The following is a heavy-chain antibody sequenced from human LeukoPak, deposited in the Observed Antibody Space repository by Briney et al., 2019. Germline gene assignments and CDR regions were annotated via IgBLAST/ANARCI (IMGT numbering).Heavy chain of an antibody. Sequence: PLETLSLTCTVSGDSISGYYWSWIRQPPGKGLEWIGYIYYSGSTNYNPSLKSRVTISVDTSKNQFSLKLTSVTAADTAVYYCARGVPEYYDFWSGYFYYFDYWGQGTLVTVSS. CDR3: ARGVPEYYDFWSGYFYYFDY. J-gene: IGHJ4*02. V-gene: IGHV4-59*01. D-gene: IGHD3-3*01. CDR1: GDSISGYY. CDR2: IYYSGST.